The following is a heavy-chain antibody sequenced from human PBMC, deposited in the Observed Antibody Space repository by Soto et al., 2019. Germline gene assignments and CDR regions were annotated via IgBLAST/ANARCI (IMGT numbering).Heavy chain of an antibody. V-gene: IGHV4-4*07. Sequence: QVQLQESGPGLVKPSETLSLTCTVSGGSISSYYWSWIRQPAGKGLEWIGRIYTSGSTNYNPSLTSRVTMSVDTSKNQFSLKLSSVTAADTAVYYCARDGRDRDYYYYGMDVWGQGTTVTVSS. D-gene: IGHD3-10*01. CDR2: IYTSGST. CDR1: GGSISSYY. CDR3: ARDGRDRDYYYYGMDV. J-gene: IGHJ6*02.